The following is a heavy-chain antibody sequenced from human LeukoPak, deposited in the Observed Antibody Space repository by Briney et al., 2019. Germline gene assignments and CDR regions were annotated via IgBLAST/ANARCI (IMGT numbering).Heavy chain of an antibody. CDR1: GFTFSSYS. J-gene: IGHJ5*02. CDR2: ISSSSSYI. D-gene: IGHD2-2*01. V-gene: IGHV3-21*01. Sequence: GGSLRLSCAASGFTFSSYSMNWVRQAPGKGLEWVSSISSSSSYIYYADSVKGRFTISRDNAKNSLYLQMNSLRAEDTAVYYCARGPPSSTSKDWFDPWGQGTLVTVSS. CDR3: ARGPPSSTSKDWFDP.